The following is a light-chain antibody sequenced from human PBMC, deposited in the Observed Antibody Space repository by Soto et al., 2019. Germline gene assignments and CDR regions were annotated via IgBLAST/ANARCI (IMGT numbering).Light chain of an antibody. V-gene: IGKV1-5*03. Sequence: DIQMTQSPSTLSASVGDRVTITCRASRSISSWLAWYQQKPGKAPKLLIYKASSLESGVPSRFSGSGSGTEFTLTISILQPDDFATYYCQQYSSYVTFGPGTKVDIK. CDR1: RSISSW. CDR2: KAS. J-gene: IGKJ3*01. CDR3: QQYSSYVT.